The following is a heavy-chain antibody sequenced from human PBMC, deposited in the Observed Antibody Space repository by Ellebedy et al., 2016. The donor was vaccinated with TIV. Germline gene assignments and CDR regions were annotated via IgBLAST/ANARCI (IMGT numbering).Heavy chain of an antibody. Sequence: PGESLKISCAASGFNFRSYWMTWVRQAPGKGLEWVAKIRQEGDEIYYVESVKGRFTISRDNAKNSLFLQMTSLRVEDTAVYYCARRASYGDYAVQVNPWFDPWGQGTLVTVSS. D-gene: IGHD4-17*01. CDR2: IRQEGDEI. J-gene: IGHJ5*02. CDR3: ARRASYGDYAVQVNPWFDP. V-gene: IGHV3-7*01. CDR1: GFNFRSYW.